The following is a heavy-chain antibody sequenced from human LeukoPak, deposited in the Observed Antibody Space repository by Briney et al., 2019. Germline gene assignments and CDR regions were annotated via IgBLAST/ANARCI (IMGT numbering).Heavy chain of an antibody. V-gene: IGHV1-46*01. CDR3: ARGMWPLNYFDY. CDR2: INPSGGST. D-gene: IGHD6-13*01. J-gene: IGHJ4*02. Sequence: ASVKVSCKASGYTFTSYDINWVRQATGQGLEWMGIINPSGGSTSYAQKFQGRVTMTRDMSTSTVYMELSSLRSEDTAVYYCARGMWPLNYFDYWGQGTLVTVSS. CDR1: GYTFTSYD.